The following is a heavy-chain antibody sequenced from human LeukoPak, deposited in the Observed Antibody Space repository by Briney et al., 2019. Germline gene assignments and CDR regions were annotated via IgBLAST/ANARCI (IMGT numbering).Heavy chain of an antibody. D-gene: IGHD3-3*01. CDR1: GFTFSSYA. CDR3: ARKRFLEWSGGYFDY. Sequence: GGSLRLSCAASGFTFSSYAMSWVRQAPGKGLEWVSAISGSGGSTYYADSVKGRFTISRDNSKNTLYLQMNSLRAEDTAVYYCARKRFLEWSGGYFDYWGQGTLVTVSS. J-gene: IGHJ4*02. V-gene: IGHV3-23*01. CDR2: ISGSGGST.